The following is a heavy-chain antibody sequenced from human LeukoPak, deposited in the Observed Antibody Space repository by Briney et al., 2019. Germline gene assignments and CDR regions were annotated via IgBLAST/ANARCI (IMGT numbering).Heavy chain of an antibody. V-gene: IGHV4-34*01. CDR2: INHSGST. CDR1: GGSFSGYY. D-gene: IGHD2/OR15-2a*01. J-gene: IGHJ6*02. Sequence: SETLSLTCAVYGGSFSGYYWSWIRQPPGKGLEWIGEINHSGSTNYNPSLESRVAISVAPSKNQFSLNLNSVTAADSAVYYCARGVTSALSYYYGMDVWGQGTTVTVSS. CDR3: ARGVTSALSYYYGMDV.